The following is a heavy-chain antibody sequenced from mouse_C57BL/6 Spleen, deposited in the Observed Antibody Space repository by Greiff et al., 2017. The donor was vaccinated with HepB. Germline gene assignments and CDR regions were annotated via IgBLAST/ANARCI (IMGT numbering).Heavy chain of an antibody. CDR3: ARGDWDGEGFDY. CDR1: GYSITSGYY. D-gene: IGHD4-1*01. J-gene: IGHJ2*01. Sequence: EVQLKESGPGLVKPSQSLSLTCSVTGYSITSGYYWNWIRQFPGNKLEWMGYISYDGSNNYNPSLKNRISITRDTSKNQFFLKLNSVTTEDTATYYCARGDWDGEGFDYWGQGTTLTVSS. CDR2: ISYDGSN. V-gene: IGHV3-6*01.